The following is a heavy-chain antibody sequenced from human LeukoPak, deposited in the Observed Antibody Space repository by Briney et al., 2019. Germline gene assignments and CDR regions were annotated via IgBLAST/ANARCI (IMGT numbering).Heavy chain of an antibody. J-gene: IGHJ3*02. V-gene: IGHV3-15*01. Sequence: KAGGSLRLSCAASGFTFSNAWMSWVRQAPGKGLEWVGRIKSKTDGGTTDYAAPVKGRFTISRDDSKNTAYLQMNSLKTEDTAVYYCSRHILLWFGEPTYDAFDIWGQGTMVTVSS. D-gene: IGHD3-10*01. CDR2: IKSKTDGGTT. CDR3: SRHILLWFGEPTYDAFDI. CDR1: GFTFSNAW.